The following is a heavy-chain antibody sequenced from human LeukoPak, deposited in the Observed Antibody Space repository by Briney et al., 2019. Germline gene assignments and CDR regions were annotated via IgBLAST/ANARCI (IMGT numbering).Heavy chain of an antibody. D-gene: IGHD4-17*01. CDR3: ARDDYGDYKYYFDY. V-gene: IGHV1-2*02. CDR2: INPHSGGT. CDR1: GYTFTGYY. Sequence: ASVTVSCKASGYTFTGYYMHWVRQAPGQGLEWMGWINPHSGGTNYAQKFQGRVTMTRDTSISTAYMELSRLRSDDTAVYYCARDDYGDYKYYFDYWGRGTLVTVSS. J-gene: IGHJ4*02.